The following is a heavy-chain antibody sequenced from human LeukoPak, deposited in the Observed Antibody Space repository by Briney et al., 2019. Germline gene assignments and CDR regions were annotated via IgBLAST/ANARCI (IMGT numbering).Heavy chain of an antibody. CDR1: GGSISSSSYY. CDR3: ARWANSHGHSHFDY. V-gene: IGHV4-39*07. Sequence: PSETLSLTCTVAGGSISSSSYYWGWIRQPPGRGLEWIGSIYYSGSTYYNPPLKSRVTVSIDTSRNQISLKLSSVTVSDTAVYYCARWANSHGHSHFDYWGQGTLVTVSS. D-gene: IGHD1/OR15-1a*01. J-gene: IGHJ4*02. CDR2: IYYSGST.